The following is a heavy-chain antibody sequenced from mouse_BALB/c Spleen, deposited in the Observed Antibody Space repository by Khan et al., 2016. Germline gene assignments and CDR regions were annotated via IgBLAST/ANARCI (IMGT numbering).Heavy chain of an antibody. V-gene: IGHV3-2*02. D-gene: IGHD1-1*01. CDR2: ISDSGRT. CDR1: GYSITSDYA. J-gene: IGHJ4*01. Sequence: EVQLQESGPGLVKPSQSLSLTCTVTGYSITSDYAWYWIRQFPGNRLEWMGYISDSGRTSNNPSLKSRITITRDTTRHQFFLKLNSVTSENTATYYCARADYGDEDAMDYWGQGTSVTVSS. CDR3: ARADYGDEDAMDY.